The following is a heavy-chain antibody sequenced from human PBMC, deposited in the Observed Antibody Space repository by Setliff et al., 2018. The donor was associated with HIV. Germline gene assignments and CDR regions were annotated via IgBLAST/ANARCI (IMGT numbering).Heavy chain of an antibody. Sequence: PSETLSLTCDVSSYSISSVHSWGWIRQPPGKGLEWIGTMHHSGDTTYNPSLKSRVNMFIDTSKKQFSLKVASVTAADTAVYYCVRQHGDYAFGPWGQGTLVTVSS. CDR3: VRQHGDYAFGP. CDR1: SYSISSVHS. J-gene: IGHJ5*02. D-gene: IGHD4-17*01. V-gene: IGHV4-38-2*01. CDR2: MHHSGDT.